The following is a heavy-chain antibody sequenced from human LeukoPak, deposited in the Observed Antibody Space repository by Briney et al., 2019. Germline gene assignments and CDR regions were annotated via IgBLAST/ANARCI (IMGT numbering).Heavy chain of an antibody. D-gene: IGHD4-17*01. Sequence: GRSLRLSCAASGFTFSNYGMHWVRQAPGKGLEWVAVISYDGSNKYYADSVKGRFTISRDNSKNTLYLQMNSLRAEDTAVYYCARDETTENALDIWGQGTMVTISS. CDR1: GFTFSNYG. CDR2: ISYDGSNK. V-gene: IGHV3-30*03. CDR3: ARDETTENALDI. J-gene: IGHJ3*02.